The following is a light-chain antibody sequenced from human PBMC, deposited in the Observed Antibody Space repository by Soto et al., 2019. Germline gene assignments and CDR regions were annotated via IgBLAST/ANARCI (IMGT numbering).Light chain of an antibody. CDR1: QDIGND. CDR3: LQHNSFPRT. V-gene: IGKV1-17*01. J-gene: IGKJ1*01. CDR2: AAS. Sequence: DIQMTQSPSSLSAYVGDRVTITCRASQDIGNDLGWYQQKPAKAPKRLIFAASSLQSGVPSRFSGSGSGTESTLTLSSLQPEDFATYYCLQHNSFPRTFGQGTKV.